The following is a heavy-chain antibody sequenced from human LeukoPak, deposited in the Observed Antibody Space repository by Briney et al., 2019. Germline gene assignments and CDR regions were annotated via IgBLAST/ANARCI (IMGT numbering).Heavy chain of an antibody. CDR1: GFTFSSYD. Sequence: GGSLRLSCAASGFTFSSYDMHWVRQATGKGLEWVSAIGTAGDTYYPGSVKGRFTISRENAKNSLYLQMKSLRAGDTAVYYCARGQDSSGYGPNWFDPWGQGTLVTVSS. J-gene: IGHJ5*02. D-gene: IGHD3-22*01. CDR3: ARGQDSSGYGPNWFDP. V-gene: IGHV3-13*01. CDR2: IGTAGDT.